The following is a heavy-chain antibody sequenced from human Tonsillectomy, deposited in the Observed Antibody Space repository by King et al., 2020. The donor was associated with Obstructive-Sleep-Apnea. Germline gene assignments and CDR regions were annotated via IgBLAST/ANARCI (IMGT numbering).Heavy chain of an antibody. CDR3: ARSGRRDILTGYYY. V-gene: IGHV3-7*03. J-gene: IGHJ4*02. CDR1: GFTFSSYW. Sequence: VQLVESGGGLVQPGGSLRLSCAASGFTFSSYWMSWVRQAPGKGLEWVANIKQDGSEKYYVDSVKGRFTISRDNAKNSLYLQMNSLRAEDTAVYYCARSGRRDILTGYYYWGQGTLVTVSS. D-gene: IGHD3-9*01. CDR2: IKQDGSEK.